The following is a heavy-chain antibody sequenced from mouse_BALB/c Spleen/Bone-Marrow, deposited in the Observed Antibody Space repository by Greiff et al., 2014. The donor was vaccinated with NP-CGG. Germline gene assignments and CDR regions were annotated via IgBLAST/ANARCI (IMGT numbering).Heavy chain of an antibody. CDR1: GYTFTSYY. CDR3: ARAAYDPYAMDY. J-gene: IGHJ4*01. V-gene: IGHV1S81*02. D-gene: IGHD2-3*01. CDR2: INPNNDGT. Sequence: QVQLQQPGAELVKPGASVKLSCKASGYTFTSYYMYWVKQRPGQGLEWIGEINPNNDGTNFNEKFKSKATLTVDKSSSTAYMQLSSLTSEGSAVYYCARAAYDPYAMDYWGQGTSVTVSS.